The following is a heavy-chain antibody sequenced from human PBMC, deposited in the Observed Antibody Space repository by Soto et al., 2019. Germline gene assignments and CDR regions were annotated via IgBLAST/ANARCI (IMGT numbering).Heavy chain of an antibody. CDR1: GCSISSSSYY. CDR3: ARLGGSGSYPLY. J-gene: IGHJ4*02. CDR2: IYYSGST. D-gene: IGHD3-10*01. V-gene: IGHV4-39*01. Sequence: SETLSLTCTVSGCSISSSSYYWGWIRQPPGKGLEWIGSIYYSGSTYYNPSLKSRVTISVDTSKNQFSLKLSSVTAADTAVYYCARLGGSGSYPLYWGQGTLVPVSS.